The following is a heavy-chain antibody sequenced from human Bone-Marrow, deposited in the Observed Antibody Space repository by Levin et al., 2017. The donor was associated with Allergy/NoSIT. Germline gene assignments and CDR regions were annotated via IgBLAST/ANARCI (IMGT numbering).Heavy chain of an antibody. J-gene: IGHJ6*02. CDR3: ARVDGSWYTPYDYYYYGMDV. CDR1: GYTFTSYD. Sequence: ASVKVSCKASGYTFTSYDINWVRQATGQGLEWMGWMNPNSGNTGYAQKFQGRVTMTRNTSISTAYMELSSLRSEDTAVYYCARVDGSWYTPYDYYYYGMDVWGQGTTVTVSS. D-gene: IGHD6-13*01. CDR2: MNPNSGNT. V-gene: IGHV1-8*01.